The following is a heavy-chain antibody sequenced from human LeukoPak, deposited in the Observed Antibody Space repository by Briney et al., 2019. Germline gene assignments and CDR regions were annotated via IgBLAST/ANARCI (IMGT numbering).Heavy chain of an antibody. J-gene: IGHJ4*02. CDR3: ARQYYDSTGYYYFDY. CDR1: GDSITGSSYY. CDR2: MYYSGST. V-gene: IGHV4-39*01. D-gene: IGHD3-22*01. Sequence: SETLSLTCTVSGDSITGSSYYWGWIRQPPGKGLEWIGSMYYSGSTYSNPSLKSRVTISADTSKNQFSLKLKSVTAADTAVYYCARQYYDSTGYYYFDYWGQGTLVTVSS.